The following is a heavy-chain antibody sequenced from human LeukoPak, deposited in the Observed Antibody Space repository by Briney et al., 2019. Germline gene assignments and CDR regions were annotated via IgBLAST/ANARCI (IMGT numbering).Heavy chain of an antibody. Sequence: PSETLSLTCTVSGGSISTYFWSWIRLPPGKGLEWIGYVSYSGITNYSPSLKSRVTISLDTSRNQFSLILGSVTAADTAVYYCARHSREASIYYPALFDYRGQGALVTVSS. J-gene: IGHJ4*02. CDR1: GGSISTYF. CDR3: ARHSREASIYYPALFDY. CDR2: VSYSGIT. D-gene: IGHD3-22*01. V-gene: IGHV4-59*08.